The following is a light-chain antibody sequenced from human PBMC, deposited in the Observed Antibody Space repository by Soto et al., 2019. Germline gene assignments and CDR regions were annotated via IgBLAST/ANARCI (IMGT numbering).Light chain of an antibody. J-gene: IGKJ3*01. CDR2: GAS. CDR3: QQYGRSPFT. Sequence: PGERAAPSFRASQSVSGSYVAWYQQKPGQAPRLLIYGASNRATGIPDRFSGSGSGTDFTLTITRLEPEDFAVYSCQQYGRSPFTFGPGTKVDIK. CDR1: QSVSGSY. V-gene: IGKV3-20*01.